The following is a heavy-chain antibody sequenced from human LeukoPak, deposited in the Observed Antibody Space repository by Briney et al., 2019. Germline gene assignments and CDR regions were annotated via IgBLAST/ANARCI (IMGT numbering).Heavy chain of an antibody. CDR3: ARGSGWFLY. CDR2: IKEDGSEK. Sequence: PGGSLRLSCAASGFTFGNHWMTWVRHAPGKGLEWVATIKEDGSEKYYVDSVKGRFTISRDNAKSSLYLQMNSLRAEDMALYYCARGSGWFLYWGQGTLVTVSS. V-gene: IGHV3-7*04. J-gene: IGHJ4*02. CDR1: GFTFGNHW. D-gene: IGHD6-19*01.